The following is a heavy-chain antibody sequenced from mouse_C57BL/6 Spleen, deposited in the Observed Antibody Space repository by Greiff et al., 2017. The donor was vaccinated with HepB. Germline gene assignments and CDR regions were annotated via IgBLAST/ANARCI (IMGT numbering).Heavy chain of an antibody. D-gene: IGHD1-1*01. CDR1: GFSLTSYG. Sequence: VKLVESGPGLVAPSQSLSITCTVSGFSLTSYGVHWVRQPPGKGLEWLVVIWSDGSTTYNSALKSRLSISKDNSKSQVFLKMNSLQTDDTAMYYCARHGGYGSSFYWYFDVWGTGTTVTVSS. CDR3: ARHGGYGSSFYWYFDV. V-gene: IGHV2-6-1*01. J-gene: IGHJ1*03. CDR2: IWSDGST.